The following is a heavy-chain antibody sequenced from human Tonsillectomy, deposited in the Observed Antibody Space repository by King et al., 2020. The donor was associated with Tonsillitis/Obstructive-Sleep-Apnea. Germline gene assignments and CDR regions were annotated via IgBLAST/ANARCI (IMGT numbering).Heavy chain of an antibody. D-gene: IGHD3-3*01. V-gene: IGHV3-23*04. CDR3: ARDSTYYDFWTGWDITAFDI. CDR1: GFTFSNYA. Sequence: EVQLVESGGGLVQPGGSLRLYCAGSGFTFSNYAMSWVRQAPGKGLEWVSGNSGSGGSTFYADSVKGRFTISRDNSKNMLFLQMSSLRADDTAVYYCARDSTYYDFWTGWDITAFDIWGQGTMVTVSS. CDR2: NSGSGGST. J-gene: IGHJ3*02.